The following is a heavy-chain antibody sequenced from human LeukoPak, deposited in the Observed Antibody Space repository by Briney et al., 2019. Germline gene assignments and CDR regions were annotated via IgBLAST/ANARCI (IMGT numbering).Heavy chain of an antibody. V-gene: IGHV3-11*01. CDR1: GFTFSDYY. D-gene: IGHD2-15*01. J-gene: IGHJ6*02. CDR3: ARDRAGVVVAANLYYYYGMDV. Sequence: PGGSLRLSCAASGFTFSDYYMSWIRQAPGKGLEWVSYISSSGSTIYYADSVEGRFTISRDNAKNSLYLQMNSLRAEDTAVYYCARDRAGVVVAANLYYYYGMDVWGQGTTVTVSS. CDR2: ISSSGSTI.